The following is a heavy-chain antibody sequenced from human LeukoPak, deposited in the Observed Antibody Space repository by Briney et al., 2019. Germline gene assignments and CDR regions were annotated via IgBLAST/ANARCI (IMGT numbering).Heavy chain of an antibody. CDR3: ARGLPLSGSGSYYKGFDY. V-gene: IGHV1-46*01. Sequence: ASVKVSCKASGYTFTSYYMHWVRQAPGRGLEWMGIINPSGGSTSYAQKFQGRVTMTRDTSTSTVYMELSSLRSEDTAVYYCARGLPLSGSGSYYKGFDYWGQGTLVTVSS. D-gene: IGHD3-10*01. J-gene: IGHJ4*02. CDR2: INPSGGST. CDR1: GYTFTSYY.